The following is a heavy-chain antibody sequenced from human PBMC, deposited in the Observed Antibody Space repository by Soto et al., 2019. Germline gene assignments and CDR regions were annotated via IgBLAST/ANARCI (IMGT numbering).Heavy chain of an antibody. CDR3: AHAGHYDLLSFDH. V-gene: IGHV2-5*08. Sequence: QITLKESGPPLVRTAQTLTLTCALSGFSLTTTSMLLAWIRQPPGKALEWLALIYWDDDQRYSPSLKDRLTISKDTSRSRVVLTISNMSPEDTGTYFCAHAGHYDLLSFDHWGPGTLFTVSS. CDR1: GFSLTTTSML. D-gene: IGHD4-17*01. J-gene: IGHJ4*02. CDR2: IYWDDDQ.